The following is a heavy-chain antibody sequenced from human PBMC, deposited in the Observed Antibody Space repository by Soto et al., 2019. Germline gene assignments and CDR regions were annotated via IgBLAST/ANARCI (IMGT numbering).Heavy chain of an antibody. CDR1: GGSISSYY. CDR3: ARSDDILTGYPNWFDP. CDR2: IYYSGST. J-gene: IGHJ5*02. V-gene: IGHV4-59*08. Sequence: SETLSLTCTVSGGSISSYYWSWIRQPPGKGLEWIGYIYYSGSTNYNPSLKSRVTISVDTSKNQFSLKLSSVTAADTAVYYCARSDDILTGYPNWFDPWGQGTLVTVSS. D-gene: IGHD3-9*01.